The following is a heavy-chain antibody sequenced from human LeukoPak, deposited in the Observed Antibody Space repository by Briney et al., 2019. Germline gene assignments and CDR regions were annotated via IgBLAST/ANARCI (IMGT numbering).Heavy chain of an antibody. V-gene: IGHV4-59*01. CDR1: GGSITNDY. J-gene: IGHJ4*02. CDR3: ATSYDHGWLIGS. D-gene: IGHD3-16*01. Sequence: PSETLSLTCTVSGGSITNDYWNWIRQSSGKQLEWIGSIHYSGTINYSPSLKSRITISLDTSKNRFSLKLSSVTAADTAMYYCATSYDHGWLIGSWGQGTLVTVSS. CDR2: IHYSGTI.